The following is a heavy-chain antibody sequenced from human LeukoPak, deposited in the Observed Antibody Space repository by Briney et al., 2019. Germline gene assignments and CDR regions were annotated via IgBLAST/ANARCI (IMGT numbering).Heavy chain of an antibody. D-gene: IGHD3-3*01. V-gene: IGHV1-8*01. CDR1: GYTFTSYD. CDR2: MNPKSGNT. CDR3: ARGRIFGVVIHDY. Sequence: ASVKVSCKASGYTFTSYDMNWVRQATGQGLEWMGWMNPKSGNTDYAQKFQGSVTMTRNTSISTAYMEIITLRCENTAVYCIARGRIFGVVIHDYWGQGTLVTVSS. J-gene: IGHJ4*02.